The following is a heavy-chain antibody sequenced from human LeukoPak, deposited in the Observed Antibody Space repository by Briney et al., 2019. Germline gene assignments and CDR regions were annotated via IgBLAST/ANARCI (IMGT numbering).Heavy chain of an antibody. Sequence: PSETLSLTCTVSGGSISSYYWSWIRQPPGKGLEWIGYIYYSGSTNYNPSLKSRVTISVDTSKNQFSLELSSVTAADTAVYYCASHYYDILTGYYFDAFDIWGQGTMVTVSS. CDR1: GGSISSYY. D-gene: IGHD3-9*01. CDR2: IYYSGST. CDR3: ASHYYDILTGYYFDAFDI. J-gene: IGHJ3*02. V-gene: IGHV4-59*01.